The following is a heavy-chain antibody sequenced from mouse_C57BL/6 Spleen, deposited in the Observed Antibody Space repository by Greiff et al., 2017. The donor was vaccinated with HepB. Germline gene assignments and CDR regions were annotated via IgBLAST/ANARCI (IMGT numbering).Heavy chain of an antibody. D-gene: IGHD1-1*01. V-gene: IGHV1-82*01. CDR2: IYPGEGDT. J-gene: IGHJ3*01. CDR3: ATRGDYYGSSPPFAY. CDR1: GYAFSSSW. Sequence: QVQLQQSGPELVKPGASVKISCKASGYAFSSSWMNWVKQRPGKGLEWIGRIYPGEGDTNYNGKFKGKATLTADKSSSTAYMQLSSLTSEDSAVYFCATRGDYYGSSPPFAYWGQGTLVTVSA.